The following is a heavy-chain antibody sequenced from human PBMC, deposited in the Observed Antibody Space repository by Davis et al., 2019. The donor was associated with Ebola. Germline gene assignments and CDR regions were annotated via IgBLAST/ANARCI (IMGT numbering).Heavy chain of an antibody. CDR1: GFTFSSYA. D-gene: IGHD6-19*01. CDR3: AKQSSAGY. J-gene: IGHJ4*02. Sequence: GESLKISCAASGFTFSSYAMSWVRHAPGKGLEWVSAISGSGGSTYYADPVKGRFTISKDNSKNTLYLQMNSLRTEDTAVYYCAKQSSAGYWGQGTLVTVSS. V-gene: IGHV3-23*01. CDR2: ISGSGGST.